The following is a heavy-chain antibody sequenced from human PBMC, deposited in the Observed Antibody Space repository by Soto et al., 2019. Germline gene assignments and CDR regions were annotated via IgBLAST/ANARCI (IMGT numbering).Heavy chain of an antibody. D-gene: IGHD3-16*01. CDR2: SRDKAQGYSI. Sequence: GGSLRLSCAGSGFTLSDHYIDWVRQAPGKGLEWVGRSRDKAQGYSITYAASVKGRFTTSRDESKNSVYLQMNSLKTEDTAVYYCAREISYVSGGHLYYGMDVLGQGAAVTVS. J-gene: IGHJ6*02. V-gene: IGHV3-72*01. CDR1: GFTLSDHY. CDR3: AREISYVSGGHLYYGMDV.